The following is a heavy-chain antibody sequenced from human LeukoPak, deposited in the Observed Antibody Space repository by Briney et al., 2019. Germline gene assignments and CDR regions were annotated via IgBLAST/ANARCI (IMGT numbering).Heavy chain of an antibody. CDR1: GFTFSSYT. CDR3: ARALTTLTYEGY. V-gene: IGHV3-21*01. D-gene: IGHD1-1*01. CDR2: ISGSNSYI. J-gene: IGHJ4*02. Sequence: PGGSLRLSCAASGFTFSSYTMHWIRQAPGQRLDWGSSISGSNSYIFCADSVKGRFTVSRDNAKDSLYLQMNSLRAEDTAVYYCARALTTLTYEGYWGQGTLVTVSS.